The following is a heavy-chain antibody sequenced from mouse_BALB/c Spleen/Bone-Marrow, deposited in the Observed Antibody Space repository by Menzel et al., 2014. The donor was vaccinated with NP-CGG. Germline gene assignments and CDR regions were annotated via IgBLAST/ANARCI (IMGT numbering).Heavy chain of an antibody. CDR3: ARELGRWYFDV. V-gene: IGHV1-54*01. D-gene: IGHD4-1*01. CDR1: GYAFXNYL. Sequence: VQLQQSGAELVRPGTSVKVSCKASGYAFXNYLIEWVKQRPGQGLEWIGVINPGSGGTNYNEKFKGKATLTADKSSSTAYMQLSSLTSDDSAVYFCARELGRWYFDVGGAGTTVTVSS. J-gene: IGHJ1*01. CDR2: INPGSGGT.